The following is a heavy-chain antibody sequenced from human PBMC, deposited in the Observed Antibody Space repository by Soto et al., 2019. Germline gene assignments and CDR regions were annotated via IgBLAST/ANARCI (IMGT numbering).Heavy chain of an antibody. CDR3: AASVTTSGAFDM. Sequence: EVQLVESGGGLIQPGGSLRLSCAASGFSVSSQYMIWVRQAPGKGLEWVSVIYSGGYTYYADSVKGRFTISRDNAKNTVSLQMSTLRAEDTAVYYCAASVTTSGAFDMWGQGTMVTVSS. CDR2: IYSGGYT. V-gene: IGHV3-53*01. J-gene: IGHJ3*02. D-gene: IGHD4-17*01. CDR1: GFSVSSQY.